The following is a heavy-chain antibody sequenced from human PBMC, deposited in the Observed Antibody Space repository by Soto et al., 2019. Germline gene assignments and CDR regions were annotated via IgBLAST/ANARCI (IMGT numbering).Heavy chain of an antibody. V-gene: IGHV1-3*05. Sequence: QVQLVQSGAEEKKPGASVKVSCKASGYTFTSYAMHWVRQAPGQRLEWMGWINAGNGNTKYSQKFQGRVTITRDTSGSTAYMELSSLRSEATAVYYCARGIAPYYFDYWGQGTLVTVSS. CDR1: GYTFTSYA. J-gene: IGHJ4*02. CDR2: INAGNGNT. CDR3: ARGIAPYYFDY. D-gene: IGHD6-13*01.